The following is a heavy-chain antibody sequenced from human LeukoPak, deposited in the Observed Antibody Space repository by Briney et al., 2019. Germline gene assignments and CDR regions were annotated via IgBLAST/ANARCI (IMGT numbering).Heavy chain of an antibody. J-gene: IGHJ2*01. CDR3: ARTTNWGYWYFDL. CDR2: IYSGGST. Sequence: GRSLRLSRAASGFTISSNYMSWVRLAPGKDLEWVSVIYSGGSTYYAASVKGRFTISRDTSKNTVYLQMNSLRAEDTAVYYCARTTNWGYWYFDLWGRDTLVTVSS. CDR1: GFTISSNY. D-gene: IGHD7-27*01. V-gene: IGHV3-53*01.